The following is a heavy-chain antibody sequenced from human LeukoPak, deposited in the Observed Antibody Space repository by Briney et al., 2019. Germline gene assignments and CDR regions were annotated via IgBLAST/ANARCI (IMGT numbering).Heavy chain of an antibody. CDR3: ASVGYCSGGSCYHYFDY. CDR1: GGTFSSYA. V-gene: IGHV1-69*06. J-gene: IGHJ4*02. CDR2: IIPIFGTA. D-gene: IGHD2-15*01. Sequence: SVKVSCKASGGTFSSYASSWVRQAPGQGLEWMGGIIPIFGTANYAQKFQGRVTITADKSTSTAYMELSSLRSEDTAVYYCASVGYCSGGSCYHYFDYWGQGTVVTVSS.